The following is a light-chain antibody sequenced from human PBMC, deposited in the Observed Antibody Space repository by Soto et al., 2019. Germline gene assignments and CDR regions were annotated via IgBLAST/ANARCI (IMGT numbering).Light chain of an antibody. Sequence: PGERVTLSCRASQSVSSSYLTWYQQKPGQAPRLLIYGASNRATGIPARFSGSGSGTDFTLTISSLEPEDFAVYYCQQRSNWPRTFGQGTKVDIK. V-gene: IGKV3-11*01. CDR2: GAS. CDR3: QQRSNWPRT. J-gene: IGKJ1*01. CDR1: QSVSSSY.